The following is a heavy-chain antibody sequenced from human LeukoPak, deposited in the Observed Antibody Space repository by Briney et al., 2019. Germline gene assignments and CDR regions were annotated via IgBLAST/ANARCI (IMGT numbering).Heavy chain of an antibody. V-gene: IGHV3-23*01. CDR2: ITGSGGNT. D-gene: IGHD3-9*01. CDR1: GFTFSNDA. Sequence: GGSLRLSCAASGFTFSNDAMSCVRQAPGKGLEWVSAITGSGGNTYYADSVKGRFTISRDNSKNTLYLQMNSLRAEDTAVYYCAKWGDYDVLTGYYVSDYRGQGTLVTVSS. J-gene: IGHJ4*02. CDR3: AKWGDYDVLTGYYVSDY.